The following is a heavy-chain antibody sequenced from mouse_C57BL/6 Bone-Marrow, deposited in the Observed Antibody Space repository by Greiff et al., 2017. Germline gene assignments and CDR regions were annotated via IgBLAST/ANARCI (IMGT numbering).Heavy chain of an antibody. J-gene: IGHJ4*01. Sequence: EVQLQESGAELVRPGASVKLSCTASGFNIKDDYMHWVKQRPEQGLEWIGWIDPENGDTEYASKFQGKATITADTSSNTAYLQLSSLTSEDTAVYYCTTDGYLYAMDYWGQGTSVPVSS. CDR3: TTDGYLYAMDY. CDR2: IDPENGDT. CDR1: GFNIKDDY. V-gene: IGHV14-4*01. D-gene: IGHD2-2*01.